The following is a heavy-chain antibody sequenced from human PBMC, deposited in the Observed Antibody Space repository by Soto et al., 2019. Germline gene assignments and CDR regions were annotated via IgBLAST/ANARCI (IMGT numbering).Heavy chain of an antibody. D-gene: IGHD3-22*01. Sequence: GESLKISCKGSGYSFTSYWISWVRQMPGKGLDWMGRIDPSDSYTNYSPSFQGHVTISADKSISTAYLQWSSLKASDTAMYYCARRDSSGYYSLYYYYGMDVWGQGTTVTVSS. CDR3: ARRDSSGYYSLYYYYGMDV. CDR1: GYSFTSYW. J-gene: IGHJ6*02. V-gene: IGHV5-10-1*01. CDR2: IDPSDSYT.